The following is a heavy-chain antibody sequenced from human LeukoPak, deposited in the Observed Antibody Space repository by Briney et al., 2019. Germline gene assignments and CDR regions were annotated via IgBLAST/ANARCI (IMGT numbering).Heavy chain of an antibody. D-gene: IGHD4/OR15-4a*01. CDR3: AQSKGCLADY. J-gene: IGHJ4*02. V-gene: IGHV3-30*03. CDR2: ISYDGSNK. Sequence: GGSLPLSRLASRFILRTYGMHWLRQAPGKGMEWVALISYDGSNKYYADSVKGRFTISRDNSKNTLYLQMNSARAEDTGVYYCAQSKGCLADYWGQGTLVTVSS. CDR1: RFILRTYG.